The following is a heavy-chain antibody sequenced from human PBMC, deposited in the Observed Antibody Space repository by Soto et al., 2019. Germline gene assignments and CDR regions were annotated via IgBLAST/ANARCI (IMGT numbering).Heavy chain of an antibody. CDR2: IYYSGST. J-gene: IGHJ4*02. Sequence: PSETLSLTCSVAGGYISGYDWSWIRQPPGKGLEWIGYIYYSGSTNYNPSLKSRVTISVDTSKNQFSLKLSSVTAADTAVYYCASSGRFSHYFDYWGQGTLVTV. CDR3: ASSGRFSHYFDY. D-gene: IGHD6-19*01. CDR1: GGYISGYD. V-gene: IGHV4-59*01.